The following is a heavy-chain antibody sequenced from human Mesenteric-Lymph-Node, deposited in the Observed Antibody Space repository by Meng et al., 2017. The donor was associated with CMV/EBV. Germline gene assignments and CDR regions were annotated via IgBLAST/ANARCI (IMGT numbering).Heavy chain of an antibody. D-gene: IGHD2-2*02. V-gene: IGHV3-7*01. CDR3: ARDCAIRVGYYYYAMDV. CDR2: IKQDGSEK. Sequence: GESLKISCAASGFTFSNYWMSWVRQAPGKGLEWVANIKQDGSEKYYVDSVKGRFTISRDDSKNTLYLQMSSLRAEDTAVYYCARDCAIRVGYYYYAMDVWGPGTTVTVSS. J-gene: IGHJ6*02. CDR1: GFTFSNYW.